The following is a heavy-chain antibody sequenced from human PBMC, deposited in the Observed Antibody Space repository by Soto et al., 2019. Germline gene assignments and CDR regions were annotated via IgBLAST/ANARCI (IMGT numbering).Heavy chain of an antibody. CDR1: GFTFDDYT. CDR2: ISWDGGST. CDR3: AKDNGPYYYYGMDV. V-gene: IGHV3-43*01. J-gene: IGHJ6*02. Sequence: GGSLRLSCAASGFTFDDYTMHWVRQAPGKGLEWVSLISWDGGSTYYADSVKGRFTISRDNSKNSLYLQMNSLRTEDTALYYCAKDNGPYYYYGMDVWRQGTTVTVSS.